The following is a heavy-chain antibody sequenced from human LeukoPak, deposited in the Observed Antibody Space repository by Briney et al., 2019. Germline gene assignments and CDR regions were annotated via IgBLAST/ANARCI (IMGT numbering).Heavy chain of an antibody. CDR1: GGSFSGYY. V-gene: IGHV4-34*01. Sequence: PSETLSLTCAVYGGSFSGYYWSWIRQPPGKGLEWIGEINHSGSTNYNPSLKSRVTTSVDTSKNQFSLKLSSVTAADTAVYYCASRDPVLTGPYYYYGMDVWGQGTTVTVSS. CDR2: INHSGST. J-gene: IGHJ6*02. D-gene: IGHD2-8*01. CDR3: ASRDPVLTGPYYYYGMDV.